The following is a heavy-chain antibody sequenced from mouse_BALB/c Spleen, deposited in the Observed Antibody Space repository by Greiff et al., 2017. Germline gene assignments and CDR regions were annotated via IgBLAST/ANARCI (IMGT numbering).Heavy chain of an antibody. Sequence: DVTVVESGGGLVQPGGFLRLSCATSGFTFPAYYMSWVRQPPGKALEWLGFIRNKANGYTTEYSASVKGRFTISRDNSQSILYLQMNTLRAEDRATYYCARDIRSDYWGQGTTLTVSS. D-gene: IGHD1-1*01. V-gene: IGHV7-3*02. CDR1: GFTFPAYY. J-gene: IGHJ2*01. CDR2: IRNKANGYTT. CDR3: ARDIRSDY.